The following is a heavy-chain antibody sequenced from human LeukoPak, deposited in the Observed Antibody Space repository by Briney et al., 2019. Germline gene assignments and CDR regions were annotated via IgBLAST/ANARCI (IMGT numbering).Heavy chain of an antibody. Sequence: GGSLRLSCAASGFTFSSYGMHWVRQAPGKGLEWVAVISYDGSNKYYADSVKGRFTISRDNSKNTLHLQMNSLRAEDTAVYYCAKDSGSYLAQYYFDYWGQGTLVTVSS. J-gene: IGHJ4*02. V-gene: IGHV3-30*18. CDR2: ISYDGSNK. CDR1: GFTFSSYG. D-gene: IGHD1-26*01. CDR3: AKDSGSYLAQYYFDY.